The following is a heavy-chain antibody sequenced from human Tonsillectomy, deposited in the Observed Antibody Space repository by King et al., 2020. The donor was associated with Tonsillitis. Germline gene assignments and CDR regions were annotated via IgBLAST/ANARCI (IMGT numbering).Heavy chain of an antibody. D-gene: IGHD6-19*01. J-gene: IGHJ4*02. CDR1: GFTFSSYA. CDR2: ISGSGGST. Sequence: QLVESGGGLLQPGGSLRLSCAASGFTFSSYAMSWVRQAPGRGLEWVSAISGSGGSTYYDASVKGRFTTSRDNTKNTLHLQMNSLMAEDTAVYYCAKDRLSGLYPEYCFDYWGQGTLVTVSS. V-gene: IGHV3-23*04. CDR3: AKDRLSGLYPEYCFDY.